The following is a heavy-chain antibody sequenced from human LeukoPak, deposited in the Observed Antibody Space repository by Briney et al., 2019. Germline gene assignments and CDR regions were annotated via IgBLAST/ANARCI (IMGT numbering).Heavy chain of an antibody. CDR2: IYYSGST. Sequence: PSQTLSLTXTVSGGSISSGDYYWSWIRQPPGEGLEWIGYIYYSGSTYYNPSLKSRVTISVDTSKNQFSLKLSSVTAADTAVYYCARGQDCSSTSCYFDYWGQGTLVTVSS. V-gene: IGHV4-30-4*08. D-gene: IGHD2-2*01. CDR1: GGSISSGDYY. CDR3: ARGQDCSSTSCYFDY. J-gene: IGHJ4*02.